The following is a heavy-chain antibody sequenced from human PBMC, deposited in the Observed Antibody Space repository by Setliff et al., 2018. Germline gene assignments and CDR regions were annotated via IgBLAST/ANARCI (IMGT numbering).Heavy chain of an antibody. J-gene: IGHJ4*02. CDR1: GYTFTSHY. V-gene: IGHV1-46*01. D-gene: IGHD1-1*01. CDR2: INPSSGRT. CDR3: TTGLRHGVPYFDL. Sequence: ASVKVSCKASGYTFTSHYMHWVRQAPGLGLEWMGTINPSSGRTSYAQKFQGRVTMTRDTSTSTVYMDMSSLRSEDTAVYYCTTGLRHGVPYFDLWGQGTLVTVSS.